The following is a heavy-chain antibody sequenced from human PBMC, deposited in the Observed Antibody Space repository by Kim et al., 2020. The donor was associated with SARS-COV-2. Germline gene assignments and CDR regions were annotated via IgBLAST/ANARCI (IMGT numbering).Heavy chain of an antibody. J-gene: IGHJ5*02. Sequence: GSTYYADSVKGRFTISRDNSKSTLYLQMNSLRVEDTAMYYCVGDRDASWGQGTLVTVSS. V-gene: IGHV3-23*01. CDR3: VGDRDAS. CDR2: GST.